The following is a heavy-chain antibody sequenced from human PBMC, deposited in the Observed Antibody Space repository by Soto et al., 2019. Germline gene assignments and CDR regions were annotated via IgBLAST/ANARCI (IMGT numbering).Heavy chain of an antibody. CDR2: INPNTGGT. V-gene: IGHV1-2*02. D-gene: IGHD5-12*01. CDR1: GYTFTGYY. J-gene: IGHJ4*02. CDR3: ARAMATILRYFDY. Sequence: ASVKVSCKASGYTFTGYYMHWVRQAPGQGPEWMGWINPNTGGTNFAQKFQGRITMTRDTSISTAYMELSRLRSDDTAVYYCARAMATILRYFDYWGQGTLVTVSS.